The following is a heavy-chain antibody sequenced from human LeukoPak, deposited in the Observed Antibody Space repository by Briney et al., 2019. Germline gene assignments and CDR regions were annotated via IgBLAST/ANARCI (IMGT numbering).Heavy chain of an antibody. CDR3: ARTGGDYPNWYFDL. CDR1: GGSISSYY. CDR2: IYYSGST. J-gene: IGHJ2*01. Sequence: ASETLSLTCTVSGGSISSYYWSWIRQPPGKGLEWIGYIYYSGSTNYNPSLKSRVTISVDKSKNQFSLKLSSVTAADTAVYYCARTGGDYPNWYFDLWGRGTLVTVSS. V-gene: IGHV4-59*12. D-gene: IGHD2-21*02.